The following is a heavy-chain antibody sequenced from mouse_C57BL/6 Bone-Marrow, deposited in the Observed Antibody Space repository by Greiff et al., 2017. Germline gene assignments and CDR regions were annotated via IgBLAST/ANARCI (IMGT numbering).Heavy chain of an antibody. CDR2: IDPENGDT. CDR3: TTWDDYGYYFDS. CDR1: GFNIKDDY. D-gene: IGHD2-4*01. J-gene: IGHJ2*01. Sequence: VQLQQSGAELVRPGASVKLSCTASGFNIKDDYMHWVKQRPEQGLEWIGWIDPENGDTEYASKFQGKATITADTSSNTAYLQLSSLTSEDTAVYYCTTWDDYGYYFDSWGQGTTLTVSS. V-gene: IGHV14-4*01.